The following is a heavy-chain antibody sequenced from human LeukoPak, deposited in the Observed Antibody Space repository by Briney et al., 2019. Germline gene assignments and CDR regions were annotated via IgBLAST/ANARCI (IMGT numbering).Heavy chain of an antibody. D-gene: IGHD6-19*01. V-gene: IGHV4-30-4*07. CDR2: IYHSGSA. CDR1: GGSISSGTYS. J-gene: IGHJ5*02. Sequence: SETLSLTCAVSGGSISSGTYSWSWIRQPPGKGLEWIGYIYHSGSAYYNPSLKSRVIISVDMSKTQFSLKLSSVTAADTAVYYCARAGRSGWYGSWFDPWGQGTLVTVSS. CDR3: ARAGRSGWYGSWFDP.